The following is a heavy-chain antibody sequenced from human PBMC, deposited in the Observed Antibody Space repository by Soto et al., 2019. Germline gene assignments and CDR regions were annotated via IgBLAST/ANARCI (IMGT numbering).Heavy chain of an antibody. J-gene: IGHJ6*02. Sequence: QITLKESGPTLVKPTQTLTLTCTFSGFSLSTSGVGVAWIRQPPGKALEWLALIYWDDDKRYRPSLETRLTVTKDTSKNQVVLSMTNMDSVDTATYYCAYLPCSGGSCYWFYYSGIDVWGQGPTVTVSS. CDR3: AYLPCSGGSCYWFYYSGIDV. CDR2: IYWDDDK. D-gene: IGHD2-15*01. CDR1: GFSLSTSGVG. V-gene: IGHV2-5*02.